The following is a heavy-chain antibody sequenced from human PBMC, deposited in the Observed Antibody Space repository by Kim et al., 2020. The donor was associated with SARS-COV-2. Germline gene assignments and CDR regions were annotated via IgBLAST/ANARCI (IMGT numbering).Heavy chain of an antibody. CDR3: ARDLASDLITIFGVVIYYFDY. J-gene: IGHJ4*02. CDR1: GDSVSSNSAA. D-gene: IGHD3-3*01. Sequence: SQTLSLTCAISGDSVSSNSAAWNWIRQSPSRGLEWLGRTYYRSKWYNDYAVSVKSRITINPDTSKNQFSLQLNSVTPEDTAVYYCARDLASDLITIFGVVIYYFDYWGQGTLVTVSS. CDR2: TYYRSKWYN. V-gene: IGHV6-1*01.